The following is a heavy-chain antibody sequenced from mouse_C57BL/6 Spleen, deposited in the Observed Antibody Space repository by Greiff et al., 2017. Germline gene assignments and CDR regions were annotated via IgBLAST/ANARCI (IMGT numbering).Heavy chain of an antibody. J-gene: IGHJ4*01. V-gene: IGHV1-4*01. Sequence: QVQLQQSGAELARPGASVKMSCKASGYTFTSYTMHWVKQRPGQGLAWIGYLNPSSGYTKYNPKFKDKATLTADNSSSTAYMQLSSLTSEDSAVYYGARWGTTVAHYYAMDYWGQGTSVTVSS. CDR3: ARWGTTVAHYYAMDY. CDR1: GYTFTSYT. D-gene: IGHD1-1*01. CDR2: LNPSSGYT.